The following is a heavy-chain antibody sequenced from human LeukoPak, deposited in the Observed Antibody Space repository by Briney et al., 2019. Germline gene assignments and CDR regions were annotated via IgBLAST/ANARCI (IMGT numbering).Heavy chain of an antibody. CDR1: GFTFGSYA. D-gene: IGHD3-9*01. CDR3: VKDRSGYFDWLLGFDY. V-gene: IGHV3-64D*06. Sequence: GGSLRLSCSASGFTFGSYAMHWVRQAPGKGLEYVSAISSNGGSTYYADSVKGRFAISRDNSKNTLYLQMSSLRAEDTAVYYCVKDRSGYFDWLLGFDYWGQGTLDTVSS. J-gene: IGHJ4*02. CDR2: ISSNGGST.